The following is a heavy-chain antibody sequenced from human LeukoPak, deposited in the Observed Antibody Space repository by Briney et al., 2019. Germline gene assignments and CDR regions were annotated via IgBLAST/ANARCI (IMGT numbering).Heavy chain of an antibody. CDR2: ISGSGGST. CDR1: GFTFSSYA. D-gene: IGHD3-10*01. CDR3: ARSGYASGSGKFDC. J-gene: IGHJ4*02. V-gene: IGHV3-23*01. Sequence: GGSLRLSCAASGFTFSSYAMSWVRQAPGKGLEWVSAISGSGGSTYYADSVKGRFTISRDNSKITLYLQMNSLRAEDTALYYCARSGYASGSGKFDCWGQGTLVTVSS.